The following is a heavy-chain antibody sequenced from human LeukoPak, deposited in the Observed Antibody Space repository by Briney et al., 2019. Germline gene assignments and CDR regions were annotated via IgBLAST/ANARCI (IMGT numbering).Heavy chain of an antibody. CDR3: ARGKGDYYFDY. Sequence: SESLSLTCTVSGGSISSSSYYWGWIRQPPGKGLEWIGTIDYSGSTYYDPSLKSRVTISVDTSKNQFSLKLSSVTAADTAVYYCARGKGDYYFDYWGQGTLVTVSS. J-gene: IGHJ4*02. CDR1: GGSISSSSYY. D-gene: IGHD3-10*01. CDR2: IDYSGST. V-gene: IGHV4-39*07.